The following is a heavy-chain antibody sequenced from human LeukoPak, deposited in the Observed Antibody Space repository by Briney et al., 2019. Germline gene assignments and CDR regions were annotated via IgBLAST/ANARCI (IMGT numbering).Heavy chain of an antibody. Sequence: GGSLRLSCAASGFTFSSYSMNWVRQAPGKGPEWISYIRSSGSIIYYADSVRGRFTISRDNAKNSLYLQMNSLRAEDTAVYYCVRDNPRCCGVVPANIDDYWGQGTLVTVSS. V-gene: IGHV3-48*01. CDR1: GFTFSSYS. CDR2: IRSSGSII. D-gene: IGHD2-15*01. CDR3: VRDNPRCCGVVPANIDDY. J-gene: IGHJ4*02.